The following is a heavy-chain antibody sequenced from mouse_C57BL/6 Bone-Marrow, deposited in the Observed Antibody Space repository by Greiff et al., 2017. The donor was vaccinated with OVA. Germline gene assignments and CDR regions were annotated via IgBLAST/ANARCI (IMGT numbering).Heavy chain of an antibody. V-gene: IGHV1-58*01. CDR3: ARWDYYGSSFC. Sequence: EVQLQQSGAELVRPGSSVKLSCKTSGYTFTSYGIHWVKQRPGQGLEWIGYIYLGNGYTEYNEKFKGKATLTSDTSSSTAYMQLSSLTSEDSAIYFCARWDYYGSSFCWGRGTTLTVSS. CDR2: IYLGNGYT. J-gene: IGHJ2*01. D-gene: IGHD1-1*01. CDR1: GYTFTSYG.